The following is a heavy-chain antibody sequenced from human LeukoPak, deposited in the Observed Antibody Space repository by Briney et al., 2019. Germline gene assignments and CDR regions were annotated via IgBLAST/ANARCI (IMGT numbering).Heavy chain of an antibody. CDR3: ARAFNRQLVALGY. CDR1: GYTFISYD. V-gene: IGHV1-8*03. CDR2: MNPNSGNT. D-gene: IGHD6-6*01. Sequence: ASVKVSCKASGYTFISYDINWVRQATGQGLEWMGWMNPNSGNTGYAQKFQGRVTITRNTSISTAYMELSSLRSEDTAVYYCARAFNRQLVALGYWGQGTLVTVSS. J-gene: IGHJ4*02.